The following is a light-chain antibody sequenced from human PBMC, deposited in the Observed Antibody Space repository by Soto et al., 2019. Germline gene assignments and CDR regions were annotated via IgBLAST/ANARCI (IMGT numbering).Light chain of an antibody. CDR1: QSFSSSY. V-gene: IGKV3-20*01. CDR2: GAS. CDR3: QQYAYLPYA. Sequence: EIVLTQSPGTLSLSPGERATLSCRASQSFSSSYLGWYQQKPGQTPRLLIYGASRRATGIPDRFSGSGSGTDFPLTISRLEPEDFAVYYCQQYAYLPYAFGQGTKLEIK. J-gene: IGKJ2*01.